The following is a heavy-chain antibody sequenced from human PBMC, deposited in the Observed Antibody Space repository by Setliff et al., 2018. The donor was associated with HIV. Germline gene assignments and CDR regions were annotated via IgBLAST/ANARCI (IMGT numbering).Heavy chain of an antibody. D-gene: IGHD3-22*01. CDR3: ARQFGSGYYFDY. J-gene: IGHJ4*03. V-gene: IGHV4-34*01. Sequence: SETLSLTCAVYGGSFSGYYWSWIRQSPGKELEWIGGINHRGSTNYNPSLKSRVARSVDTSKNQFSLKVTSVTAADTALYYCARQFGSGYYFDYWVPETLLVTVSS. CDR1: GGSFSGYY. CDR2: INHRGST.